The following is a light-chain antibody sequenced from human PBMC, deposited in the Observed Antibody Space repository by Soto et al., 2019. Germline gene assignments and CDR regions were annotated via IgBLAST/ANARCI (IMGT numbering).Light chain of an antibody. J-gene: IGKJ1*01. Sequence: IQLTQAPSSLSASVGDRVTLTCRASQSISSYLNWYQQKPGKAPKLLIYKAYTLKSGVTSRFSGSGSGTEFTLTISSLQPDDFATYYCQQYTSYPWTFGQGTKVDIK. V-gene: IGKV1-5*03. CDR1: QSISSY. CDR3: QQYTSYPWT. CDR2: KAY.